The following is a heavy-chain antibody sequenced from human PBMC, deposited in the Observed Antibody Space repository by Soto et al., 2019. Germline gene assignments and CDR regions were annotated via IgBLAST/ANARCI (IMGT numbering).Heavy chain of an antibody. CDR1: GFTFSSYA. CDR2: ISYDGSNK. Sequence: QVQLVESGGGVVQPGRSLRLSCAASGFTFSSYAMHWVRQAPGKGLEWVAVISYDGSNKYYADSVKGRFTISRDNSKNPLYLQMNSLRAEDTAVYYCARVLVDTAMGAHAYYYYGMDVWGQGTTVTVSS. D-gene: IGHD5-18*01. J-gene: IGHJ6*02. V-gene: IGHV3-30-3*01. CDR3: ARVLVDTAMGAHAYYYYGMDV.